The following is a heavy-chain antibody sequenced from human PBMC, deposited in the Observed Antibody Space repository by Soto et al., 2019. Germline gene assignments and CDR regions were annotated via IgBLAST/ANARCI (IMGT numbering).Heavy chain of an antibody. V-gene: IGHV3-9*01. D-gene: IGHD4-4*01. Sequence: EVQLVESGGGLVQPGRYLRLSCAASGFTFDDYAMHWVRQAPGKGLEWVSGISWNSGSIGYADSAKGRFTISRDNAKNSLYLQMNSLRAEDTAFYYCAKAYSNSGGGFDYWGQGTLVTVSS. CDR2: ISWNSGSI. CDR1: GFTFDDYA. J-gene: IGHJ4*02. CDR3: AKAYSNSGGGFDY.